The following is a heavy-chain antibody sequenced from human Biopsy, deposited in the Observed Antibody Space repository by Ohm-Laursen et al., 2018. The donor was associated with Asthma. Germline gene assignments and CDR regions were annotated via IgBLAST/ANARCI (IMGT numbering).Heavy chain of an antibody. CDR3: ARGGSYSSRRYYFDY. D-gene: IGHD1-26*01. CDR1: GDSFSNYA. CDR2: IIPIFGIA. Sequence: SVKVSCKASGDSFSNYAISWVRQAPGQGLEWMGGIIPIFGIANYAQKFQGRVTITADKSTSTAYMELSSLRSEDTAVYYCARGGSYSSRRYYFDYWGQGTLVTVSS. V-gene: IGHV1-69*10. J-gene: IGHJ4*02.